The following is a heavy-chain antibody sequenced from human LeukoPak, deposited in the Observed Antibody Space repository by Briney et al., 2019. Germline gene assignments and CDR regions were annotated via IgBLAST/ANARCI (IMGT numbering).Heavy chain of an antibody. V-gene: IGHV4-59*01. CDR1: GGSISSYY. D-gene: IGHD1-26*01. J-gene: IGHJ5*02. Sequence: SSETLSLTCTVSGGSISSYYRSWIRQPPGKGLEWIGYIYYSGSTNYNPSLKSRVTISVDTSKNQFSLKLSSVTAAGTAVYYCARDLGLYSGSYPRFDPWGQGTLVTVSS. CDR3: ARDLGLYSGSYPRFDP. CDR2: IYYSGST.